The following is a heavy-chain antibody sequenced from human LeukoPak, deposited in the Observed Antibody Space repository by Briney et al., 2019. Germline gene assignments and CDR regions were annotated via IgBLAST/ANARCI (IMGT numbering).Heavy chain of an antibody. V-gene: IGHV1-8*01. J-gene: IGHJ5*02. CDR1: GYTFTNYD. D-gene: IGHD2-2*01. CDR3: ARPHCRSTDCHPPEWFDP. Sequence: GASVKVSCKTSGYTFTNYDINWVRQATGQGLEWMGWMNPNSGNTGYAQKFQGRVTMTRNTSISTAYMELSSLRSEDTAVYYCARPHCRSTDCHPPEWFDPWGQGTLVTVSS. CDR2: MNPNSGNT.